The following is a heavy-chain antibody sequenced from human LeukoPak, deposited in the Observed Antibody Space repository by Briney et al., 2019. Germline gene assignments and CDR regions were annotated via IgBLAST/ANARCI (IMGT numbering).Heavy chain of an antibody. D-gene: IGHD1-26*01. Sequence: GGSLRLSCVASGFTFNTYWMHWVRQAPGKGLVWVSRINSDGSSTNYADSVKGRFTISRDNAKNTHYLQMNSLRAEDTAVYYCAKGRVGATFCDSCGQGNLVTVSS. CDR2: INSDGSST. V-gene: IGHV3-74*01. J-gene: IGHJ4*02. CDR1: GFTFNTYW. CDR3: AKGRVGATFCDS.